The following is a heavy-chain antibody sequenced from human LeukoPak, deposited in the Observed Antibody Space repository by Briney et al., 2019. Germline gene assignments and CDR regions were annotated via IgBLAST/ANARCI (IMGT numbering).Heavy chain of an antibody. CDR1: GGSISSGSYY. D-gene: IGHD4-23*01. J-gene: IGHJ4*02. Sequence: SETLSLTCTVSGGSISSGSYYWRWIRQPAGKGLEWIGRIYSSGSTNYNPSLKSRVTISVDTSKNQFSLKLSSVTAADTAVYYCARALVTTVVTNYFDYWGQGTLVTVSS. CDR2: IYSSGST. V-gene: IGHV4-61*02. CDR3: ARALVTTVVTNYFDY.